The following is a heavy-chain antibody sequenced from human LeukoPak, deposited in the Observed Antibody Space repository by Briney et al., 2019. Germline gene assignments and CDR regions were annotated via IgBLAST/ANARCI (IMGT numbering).Heavy chain of an antibody. V-gene: IGHV4-59*01. Sequence: SETLSLTCTVSGDSISSYYWSWIRQPPGKGLEWIGYIYYIGSTNYNPSLKSRVTISVDTSKNQFSLKLRSVTAADTAVYYCARGQLVFGYWGQGTLVTVSS. CDR2: IYYIGST. J-gene: IGHJ4*02. D-gene: IGHD6-6*01. CDR1: GDSISSYY. CDR3: ARGQLVFGY.